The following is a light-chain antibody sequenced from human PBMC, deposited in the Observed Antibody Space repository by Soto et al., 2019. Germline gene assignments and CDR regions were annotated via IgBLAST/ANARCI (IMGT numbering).Light chain of an antibody. V-gene: IGKV1-5*03. Sequence: DSHITQSPSTLSASVGYRVTITCWASQSISSWLAWYQQKPGKAPKLLIYKASSLESGVPSRFSGSGSGTEFTLTISSLQSEDFAVYFCQQYNIWPQTFGQGTKVDIK. CDR3: QQYNIWPQT. CDR1: QSISSW. J-gene: IGKJ1*01. CDR2: KAS.